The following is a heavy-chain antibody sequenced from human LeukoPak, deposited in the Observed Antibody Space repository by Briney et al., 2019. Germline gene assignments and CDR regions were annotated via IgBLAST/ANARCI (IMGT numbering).Heavy chain of an antibody. J-gene: IGHJ2*01. CDR2: MNPNSGNT. Sequence: ASVKVSCKASGYIFTSYDINWVRQATGQGLEWMGWMNPNSGNTGYAQKFQGRVTITRNTSISTAYMELSSLRSEDTAVYYCARGNPEYSSSWYYWYFDLWGRGTLVTVSS. CDR3: ARGNPEYSSSWYYWYFDL. CDR1: GYIFTSYD. V-gene: IGHV1-8*03. D-gene: IGHD6-13*01.